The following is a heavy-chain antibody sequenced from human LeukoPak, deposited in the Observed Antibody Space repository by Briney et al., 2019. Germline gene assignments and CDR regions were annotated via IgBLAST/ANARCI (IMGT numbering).Heavy chain of an antibody. V-gene: IGHV5-51*01. CDR1: GYSFTSYW. CDR2: VWPDDSDT. CDR3: ASLGGGSGSIH. J-gene: IGHJ4*02. Sequence: GESLKISCKASGYSFTSYWIGWVRQMPGKGLEWMGIVWPDDSDTRYSSSFQGQVTISADKSTSTTYLQWSSLKASDTAMYYCASLGGGSGSIHWGQGTLVTVSS. D-gene: IGHD3-10*01.